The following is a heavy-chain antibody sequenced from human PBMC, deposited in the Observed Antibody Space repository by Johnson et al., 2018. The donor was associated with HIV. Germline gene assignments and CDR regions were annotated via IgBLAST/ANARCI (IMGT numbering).Heavy chain of an antibody. Sequence: VQLVESGGGLVQPGGSLRLSCAASGFTFSDYYMSWIRQAPGKGLEYVSAISSNGGSTYYANSVKGRFTISRDNSKNTLYLQMGSLRAEDMAVYYCARGLTIFGVVTDAFDIWGQGTMVTVSS. D-gene: IGHD3-3*01. CDR3: ARGLTIFGVVTDAFDI. CDR1: GFTFSDYY. J-gene: IGHJ3*02. CDR2: ISSNGGST. V-gene: IGHV3-64*01.